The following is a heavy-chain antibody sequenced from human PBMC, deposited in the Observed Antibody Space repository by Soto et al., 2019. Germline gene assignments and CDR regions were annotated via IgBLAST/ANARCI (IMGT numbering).Heavy chain of an antibody. Sequence: PSETLSLTCTVSGGSISSGGYYWSWIRQHPGKGLEWIGYIYYSGSTYYNPSLKSRVTISVDTSKNQFSLKLSSVTAADTAVYYCERGWDFGLFDYWGQGTLVTVSS. CDR2: IYYSGST. V-gene: IGHV4-31*03. J-gene: IGHJ4*02. CDR1: GGSISSGGYY. D-gene: IGHD3-3*01. CDR3: ERGWDFGLFDY.